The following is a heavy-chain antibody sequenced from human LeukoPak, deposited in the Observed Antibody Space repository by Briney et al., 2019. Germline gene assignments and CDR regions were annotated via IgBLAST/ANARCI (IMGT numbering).Heavy chain of an antibody. D-gene: IGHD3-10*01. Sequence: GGSLRLSCAASGFNFGDYGMSWVRQAPGKGLEWVSGIDWNGANTNSDSVRGRFTISRDNAKKSLYLQMNNLRAEDTAFYHCVVVRGDGGWGQGTRVTVSS. CDR2: IDWNGANT. J-gene: IGHJ3*01. CDR3: VVVRGDGG. V-gene: IGHV3-20*01. CDR1: GFNFGDYG.